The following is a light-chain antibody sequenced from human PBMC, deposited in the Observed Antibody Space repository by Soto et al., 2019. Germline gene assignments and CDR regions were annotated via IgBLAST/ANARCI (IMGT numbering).Light chain of an antibody. CDR3: QQYNIWPLT. CDR2: GAS. J-gene: IGKJ4*01. CDR1: ESISSN. Sequence: EIVMTQSPATLSVSPGERATLSCRASESISSNLAWYQQKPGQTPRLLIYGASTRATGIPARFSGSGSGTEFTLTISSLQSDDFALYYCQQYNIWPLTFGGGTKVEIE. V-gene: IGKV3-15*01.